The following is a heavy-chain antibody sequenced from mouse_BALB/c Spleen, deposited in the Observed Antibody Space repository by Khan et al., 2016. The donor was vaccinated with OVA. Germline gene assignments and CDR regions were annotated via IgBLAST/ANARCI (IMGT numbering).Heavy chain of an antibody. Sequence: EVQLQESGPGLVKPSQSLSLTCTVTGYSITSDYAWNWLRQFPGNKLEWMGYISYSGRTSYNPSLKSRISITRDTSKNQFFLQLNSVTTEDTATSYCARSVTMTTVVATDFDYWGQGTTLTVSS. V-gene: IGHV3-2*02. D-gene: IGHD1-1*01. CDR3: ARSVTMTTVVATDFDY. CDR2: ISYSGRT. CDR1: GYSITSDYA. J-gene: IGHJ2*01.